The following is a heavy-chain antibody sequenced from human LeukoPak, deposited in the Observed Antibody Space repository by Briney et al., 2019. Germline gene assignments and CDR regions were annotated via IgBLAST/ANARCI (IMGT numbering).Heavy chain of an antibody. V-gene: IGHV4-34*01. J-gene: IGHJ4*02. D-gene: IGHD3-22*01. CDR2: INHSGST. CDR1: GGSFSGYY. Sequence: SETLSLTCAVYGGSFSGYYWSWIRQPPGKGLEWIGEINHSGSTNYNPSLKSRVTISVDTSKNQFSLKLSSVTAADTAVYYCAARDLTYYYDSSGYLNYWGQGTLVTVSS. CDR3: AARDLTYYYDSSGYLNY.